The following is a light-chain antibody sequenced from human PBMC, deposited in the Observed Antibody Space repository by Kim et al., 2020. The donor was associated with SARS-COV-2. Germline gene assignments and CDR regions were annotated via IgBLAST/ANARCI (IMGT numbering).Light chain of an antibody. J-gene: IGKJ5*01. CDR3: LQHRTYPIT. CDR2: GAS. V-gene: IGKV1-17*01. CDR1: QDIGND. Sequence: ASVGDKVTITCRASQDIGNDLGWYQQSPGRAPKRLIYGASNLQSGVPSRFSGSGSETEFTLTINSLQPEDFATYFCLQHRTYPITFGQGTRLEIK.